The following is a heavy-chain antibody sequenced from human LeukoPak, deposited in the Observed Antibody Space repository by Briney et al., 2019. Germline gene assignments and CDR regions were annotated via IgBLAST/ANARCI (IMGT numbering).Heavy chain of an antibody. CDR3: ASSSYYDSSGYPGY. D-gene: IGHD3-22*01. CDR2: ISGSGGST. CDR1: GFTFSSYG. V-gene: IGHV3-23*01. J-gene: IGHJ4*02. Sequence: PGGSLRLSCAASGFTFSSYGMSWVRQAPGKGLEWVSAISGSGGSTYYADSVKGRFTISRDNSKNTLYLQMNSLRAEDTAVYYCASSSYYDSSGYPGYLGQGTLVTVSS.